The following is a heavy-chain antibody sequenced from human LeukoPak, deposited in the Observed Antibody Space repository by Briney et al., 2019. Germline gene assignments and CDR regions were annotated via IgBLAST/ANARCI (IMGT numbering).Heavy chain of an antibody. CDR1: GGSISSYY. V-gene: IGHV4-59*01. Sequence: SETLSLTCTVSGGSISSYYWSWIRQPPGKGLEWIGYIYYSGSTNYNPSLKSRVTISVDTSKNQFSLKLSSVTAADTVVYYCARVGFDSSGYYYYYMDVWGKGTTVTISS. D-gene: IGHD3-22*01. CDR3: ARVGFDSSGYYYYYMDV. CDR2: IYYSGST. J-gene: IGHJ6*03.